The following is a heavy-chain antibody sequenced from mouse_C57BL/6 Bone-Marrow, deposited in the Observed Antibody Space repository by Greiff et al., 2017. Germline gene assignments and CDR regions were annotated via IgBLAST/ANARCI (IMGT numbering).Heavy chain of an antibody. D-gene: IGHD1-1*01. J-gene: IGHJ2*01. Sequence: EVQLQQSGAELVRPGASVKLSCTASGFNIKDDYMHWVKQRPEQGLEWIGWIDPENGDTEYASKFQGKATITADTSSNTAYLQLSSLTSDDTAVYYCTPYYYGSSPYYFDYWGQGTTLTVSS. CDR1: GFNIKDDY. CDR3: TPYYYGSSPYYFDY. CDR2: IDPENGDT. V-gene: IGHV14-4*01.